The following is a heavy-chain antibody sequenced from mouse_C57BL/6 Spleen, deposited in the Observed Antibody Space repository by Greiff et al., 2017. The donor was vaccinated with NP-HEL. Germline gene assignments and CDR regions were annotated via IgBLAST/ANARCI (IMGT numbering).Heavy chain of an antibody. J-gene: IGHJ2*01. V-gene: IGHV1-59*01. Sequence: QVQLQQPGAELVRPGTSVKLSCKASGYTFTSYWMHWVKQRPGQGLEWIGVIDPSDSYTNYNQKFKGKATWTVDTSSSTAYMQLSSLTSEDSAVLYCAREGEGRGFDDWGQGTTLTVSS. CDR3: AREGEGRGFDD. CDR2: IDPSDSYT. CDR1: GYTFTSYW. D-gene: IGHD3-3*01.